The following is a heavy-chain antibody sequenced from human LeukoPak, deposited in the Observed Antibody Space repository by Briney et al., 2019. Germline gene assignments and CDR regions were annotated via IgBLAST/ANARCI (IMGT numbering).Heavy chain of an antibody. V-gene: IGHV3-21*01. D-gene: IGHD5-12*01. CDR3: ARDRVATSIYYYYGMDV. CDR2: ISSSSSYI. CDR1: GFTFSSYS. Sequence: GGSLRLSCAASGFTFSSYSMNWVRRAPGKGLEWVSSISSSSSYIYYADSVKGRFTISRDNAKNSLYLQMNSLRAEDTAVYYCARDRVATSIYYYYGMDVWGKGTTVTVSS. J-gene: IGHJ6*04.